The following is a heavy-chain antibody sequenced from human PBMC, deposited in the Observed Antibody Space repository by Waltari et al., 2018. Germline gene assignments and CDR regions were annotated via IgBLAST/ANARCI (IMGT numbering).Heavy chain of an antibody. V-gene: IGHV3-23*04. D-gene: IGHD5-18*01. CDR1: GFTFVNYA. CDR3: AKEYSYGPGDGFDI. J-gene: IGHJ3*02. Sequence: EVQLVESGGGLVQPGGSLRLSCAASGFTFVNYAMNWVRQAPGKGLGGGSGISGGVGSTYHADAVKGRFTISRENSKNTLELQMNSLRAEDTAVYYCAKEYSYGPGDGFDIWGQGTMVTVSS. CDR2: ISGGVGST.